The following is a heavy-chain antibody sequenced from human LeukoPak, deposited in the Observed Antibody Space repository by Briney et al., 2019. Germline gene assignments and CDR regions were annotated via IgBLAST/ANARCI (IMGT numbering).Heavy chain of an antibody. CDR3: AKELVPSVYCSGGSCYPRLNGMDV. D-gene: IGHD2-15*01. CDR2: IKSKTDGGTT. CDR1: GFTFSNAW. J-gene: IGHJ6*04. V-gene: IGHV3-15*01. Sequence: GGSLRLSCAASGFTFSNAWMNWVRQAPGKGLEWVGRIKSKTDGGTTDYAAPVKGRFTISRDNSKNTLYLQMNSLRAEDTAVYYCAKELVPSVYCSGGSCYPRLNGMDVWGKGTTVTVSS.